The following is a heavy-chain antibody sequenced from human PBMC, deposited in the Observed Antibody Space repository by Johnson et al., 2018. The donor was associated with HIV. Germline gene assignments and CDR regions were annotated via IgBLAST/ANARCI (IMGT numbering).Heavy chain of an antibody. CDR3: TTYTTMVTMYVEIKGGAFDI. CDR1: GFTFSNAW. CDR2: IKSKTDGGTT. D-gene: IGHD5-18*01. Sequence: VQLVESGGGVVRPGGSLRLSCAASGFTFSNAWMSWVRQAPGMGLEWIGHIKSKTDGGTTDNAAPVKGRFTIYRDDSKNTLYLQMNSLKTEDTAVYYCTTYTTMVTMYVEIKGGAFDIWGQGTMVTVSS. V-gene: IGHV3-15*01. J-gene: IGHJ3*02.